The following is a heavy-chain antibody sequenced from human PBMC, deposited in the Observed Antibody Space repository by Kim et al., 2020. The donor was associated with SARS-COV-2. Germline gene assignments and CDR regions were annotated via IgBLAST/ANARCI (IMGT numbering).Heavy chain of an antibody. J-gene: IGHJ4*02. Sequence: GGSLRLSCAASGFTFSSYAMHWVRQAPGKGLEWVAVIWYDGSNKYYADSVKGRFTISRDNSKNTLYLQMNSLRAEDTAVYYCAKANARYGDPGYFDYWGQGTLVTVSS. CDR1: GFTFSSYA. V-gene: IGHV3-33*06. CDR2: IWYDGSNK. D-gene: IGHD4-17*01. CDR3: AKANARYGDPGYFDY.